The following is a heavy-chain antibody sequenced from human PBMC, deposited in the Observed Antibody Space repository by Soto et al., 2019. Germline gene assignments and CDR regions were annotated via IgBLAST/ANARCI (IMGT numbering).Heavy chain of an antibody. CDR2: IIPIFGTA. Sequence: QVQLVQSGAEVKKPGSSVKVSCKASGGTFSSYAISWVRQAPGQGLEWMGGIIPIFGTANYAQKFQGRVTIPADKSKSTAYMELSSLRSEDTAVYYCARAQGGKTYCGGDCYSGGFDYWGQGTLVTVSS. J-gene: IGHJ4*02. CDR3: ARAQGGKTYCGGDCYSGGFDY. D-gene: IGHD2-21*02. CDR1: GGTFSSYA. V-gene: IGHV1-69*06.